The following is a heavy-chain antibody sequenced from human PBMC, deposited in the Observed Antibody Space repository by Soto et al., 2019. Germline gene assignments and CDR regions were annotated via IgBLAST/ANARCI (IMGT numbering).Heavy chain of an antibody. D-gene: IGHD2-8*01. V-gene: IGHV1-69*12. CDR3: ARGAVLMVDYYYGMDV. Sequence: QVQLVQSGAEVKKPGSSVKVSCKASGGTFSSYAISWVRQAPGQGLEWMGGIIPIFGTANYAQKFQGRVTITADESTGTAYMELSRLRSEDTAVYYCARGAVLMVDYYYGMDVWGQGTTVTVSS. J-gene: IGHJ6*02. CDR2: IIPIFGTA. CDR1: GGTFSSYA.